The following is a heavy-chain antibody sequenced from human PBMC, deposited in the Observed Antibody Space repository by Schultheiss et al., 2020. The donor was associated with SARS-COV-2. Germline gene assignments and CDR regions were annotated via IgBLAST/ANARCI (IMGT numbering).Heavy chain of an antibody. Sequence: SETLSLTCTVSGGSISSYYWSWMRQSPGKGLEWIGYMSPSGSTDYNPSLKSRVTISVDTSKNQFSLKLSSVTAADTAVYYCARGQNDYGDYSIGYWGQGTLVTVSS. V-gene: IGHV4-4*09. CDR1: GGSISSYY. CDR3: ARGQNDYGDYSIGY. J-gene: IGHJ4*02. D-gene: IGHD4-17*01. CDR2: MSPSGST.